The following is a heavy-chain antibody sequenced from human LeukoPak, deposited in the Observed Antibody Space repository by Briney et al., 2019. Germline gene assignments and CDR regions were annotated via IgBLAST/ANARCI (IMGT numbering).Heavy chain of an antibody. CDR1: GGSISSSSYY. CDR2: IYYSGTT. D-gene: IGHD6-25*01. Sequence: SETLSLTCTVSGGSISSSSYYWGWIRQPPGKGLEVIGSIYYSGTTYYNPSLKSRVTISVDTSKNQFSLKVSSVTAADTAVYYCARDARFSGTPPFGMDVWGQGTTVTVSS. CDR3: ARDARFSGTPPFGMDV. V-gene: IGHV4-39*07. J-gene: IGHJ6*02.